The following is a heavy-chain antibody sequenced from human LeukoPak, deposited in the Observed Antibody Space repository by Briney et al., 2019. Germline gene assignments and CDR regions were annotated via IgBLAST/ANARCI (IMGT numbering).Heavy chain of an antibody. D-gene: IGHD6-13*01. CDR2: ISSSSSTI. CDR1: GFTFNTYT. CDR3: ARALPSSWYFFDY. V-gene: IGHV3-48*04. J-gene: IGHJ4*02. Sequence: PGGSLRLSCAASGFTFNTYTMKWVRQAPGKGLEWVSSISSSSSTIHYADSVKGRFTISRDNAKNSLYLQMNSLRAEDTAVYYCARALPSSWYFFDYWGQGTLVTVSS.